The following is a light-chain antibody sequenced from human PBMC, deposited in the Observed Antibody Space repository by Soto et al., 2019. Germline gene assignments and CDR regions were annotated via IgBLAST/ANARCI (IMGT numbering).Light chain of an antibody. V-gene: IGKV3-15*01. Sequence: EIAMTQSPATLSVSPGERATLSCRASQSISTELAWYQQIPGQPPRLLLYSASTRPTGVPARFTGRGSGSEFTLTMSGLQSEDFAIYYCQQGHNWPLTFGQGTRLEI. CDR2: SAS. CDR3: QQGHNWPLT. CDR1: QSISTE. J-gene: IGKJ2*01.